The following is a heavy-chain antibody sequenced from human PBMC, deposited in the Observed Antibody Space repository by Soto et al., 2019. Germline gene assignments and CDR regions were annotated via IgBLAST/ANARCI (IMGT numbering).Heavy chain of an antibody. CDR3: ARDPSAIGYCSGGSCHPLDY. V-gene: IGHV3-48*01. D-gene: IGHD2-15*01. CDR2: ISISISII. Sequence: GGSLRLSCAASGFTFSSYSMNWVRQAPGKRLECVSYISISISIIYYADSVKGRFTISRDNAKNSLYLQMNSLRAEDTAVYYCARDPSAIGYCSGGSCHPLDYWGQGTLVTVSS. J-gene: IGHJ4*02. CDR1: GFTFSSYS.